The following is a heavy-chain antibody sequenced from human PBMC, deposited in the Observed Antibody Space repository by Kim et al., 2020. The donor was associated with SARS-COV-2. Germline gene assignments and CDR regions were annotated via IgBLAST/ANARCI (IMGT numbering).Heavy chain of an antibody. D-gene: IGHD3-10*01. V-gene: IGHV3-43*01. CDR3: AKDIGAGVRGHPMDV. J-gene: IGHJ6*02. Sequence: DSVKGRFTISRNKSKNSLYLKRNSLRTEDTALYYCAKDIGAGVRGHPMDVWGQGTTVTVSS.